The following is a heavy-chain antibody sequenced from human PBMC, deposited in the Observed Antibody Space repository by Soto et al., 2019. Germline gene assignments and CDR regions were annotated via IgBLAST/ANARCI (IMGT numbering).Heavy chain of an antibody. J-gene: IGHJ4*02. CDR3: ATSQNGSKWNYFEK. CDR2: VFYTGFT. Sequence: LSLTXAVSGASISVRYYYWSFLLQSPWKGPEWIGSVFYTGFTSYNPSLESRVSVSVDTSKSQFSLKLSAVTAADTAVYYCATSQNGSKWNYFEKWGQRALV. V-gene: IGHV4-39*01. CDR1: GASISVRYYY. D-gene: IGHD1-1*01.